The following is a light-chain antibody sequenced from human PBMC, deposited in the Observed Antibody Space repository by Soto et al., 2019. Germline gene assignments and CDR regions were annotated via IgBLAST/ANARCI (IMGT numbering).Light chain of an antibody. V-gene: IGLV2-14*01. J-gene: IGLJ1*01. Sequence: QSVLTQPASVSGSPGQSITISCTGTNSDIGGYNFVSWYQQHLGKAPKLMIFEVTYRPSWISTRFSRSKSGNTASLTISGLQADDEADYYCSSYTNRNTDVFGSWTKVTVL. CDR2: EVT. CDR3: SSYTNRNTDV. CDR1: NSDIGGYNF.